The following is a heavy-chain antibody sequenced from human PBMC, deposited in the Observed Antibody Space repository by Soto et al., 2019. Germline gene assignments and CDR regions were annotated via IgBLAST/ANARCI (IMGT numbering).Heavy chain of an antibody. CDR3: AKAGAYRSSWYFLWFDP. CDR2: ISGSGGST. J-gene: IGHJ5*02. Sequence: GGSLRLSCAAPGFTFSTYAMSWVRQAPGKGLEWVSAISGSGGSTYYADSVKGRFTISRDNSKNTLYLQMNSLRAEDTAVYYCAKAGAYRSSWYFLWFDPWGQGTLVTVSS. CDR1: GFTFSTYA. V-gene: IGHV3-23*01. D-gene: IGHD6-13*01.